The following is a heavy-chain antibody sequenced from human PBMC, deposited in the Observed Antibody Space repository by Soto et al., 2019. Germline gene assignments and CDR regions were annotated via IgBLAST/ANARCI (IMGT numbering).Heavy chain of an antibody. V-gene: IGHV3-23*01. CDR3: AKISGEFYYYGMDV. Sequence: GGSLRLSCAASGFTFSSYAMSWVRQAPGKGLEWVSAISGSGGSTSYADSLKGRFTISRDNSKNTLYLQMNSLRAEDTAVYYCAKISGEFYYYGMDVWGQGTTVTVSS. D-gene: IGHD3-10*01. J-gene: IGHJ6*02. CDR2: ISGSGGST. CDR1: GFTFSSYA.